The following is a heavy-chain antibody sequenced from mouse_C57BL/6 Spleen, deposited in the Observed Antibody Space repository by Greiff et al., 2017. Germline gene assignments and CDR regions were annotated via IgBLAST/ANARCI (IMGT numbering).Heavy chain of an antibody. CDR2: INPSSGYT. J-gene: IGHJ1*03. D-gene: IGHD1-1*01. CDR3: ATAPYGSSYWYFDV. CDR1: GYTFTSYT. V-gene: IGHV1-4*01. Sequence: VQLQQSGAELARPGASVKMSCKASGYTFTSYTMHWVKQRPGQGLEWIGYINPSSGYTKYNQKFKDKATLTADKSSSTAYMQLSSLTSVDSAVXYCATAPYGSSYWYFDVWGTGTTVTVSS.